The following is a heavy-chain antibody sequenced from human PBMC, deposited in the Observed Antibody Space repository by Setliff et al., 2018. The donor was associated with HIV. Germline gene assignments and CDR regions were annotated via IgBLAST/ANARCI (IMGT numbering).Heavy chain of an antibody. CDR1: GFTFSNYW. CDR3: AREKFENGDYEFVSTFDS. CDR2: ISTSGSTI. D-gene: IGHD4-17*01. Sequence: GGSLRLSCAASGFTFSNYWMNWVRQAPGKGLEWVSYISTSGSTIYYADSVKGRFTISRDNGKKSLYLQMDSLRDEDTAVYYCAREKFENGDYEFVSTFDSWGQGTLVTVSS. J-gene: IGHJ4*02. V-gene: IGHV3-48*02.